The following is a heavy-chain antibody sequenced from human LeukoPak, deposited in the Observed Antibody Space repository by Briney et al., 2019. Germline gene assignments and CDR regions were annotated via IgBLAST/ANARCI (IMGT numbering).Heavy chain of an antibody. V-gene: IGHV1-8*01. CDR1: EYSFISYD. Sequence: ASVKVSCKASEYSFISYDISWVRQATGQGLEYMGWMNPNSGNTGYAQKFQGRVTMTKNTSISTAYMELSSLRSEDTAVYYCARGFYDTRGYDAFDIWGQGTMVTVSS. J-gene: IGHJ3*02. D-gene: IGHD3-22*01. CDR3: ARGFYDTRGYDAFDI. CDR2: MNPNSGNT.